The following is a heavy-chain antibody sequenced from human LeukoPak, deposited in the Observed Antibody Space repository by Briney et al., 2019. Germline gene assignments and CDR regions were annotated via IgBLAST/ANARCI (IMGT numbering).Heavy chain of an antibody. CDR1: GGSFSGYY. J-gene: IGHJ4*02. V-gene: IGHV4-59*01. CDR2: IFYSGST. CDR3: ARGYSGCYYGV. Sequence: SETLSLTCAVYGGSFSGYYWSWIRQPPGKGLEWIGYIFYSGSTNYNPSLKSRVTISVDTSKNQFSLQLSSVTAADTAVYYCARGYSGCYYGVWGQGTLVTVSS. D-gene: IGHD1-26*01.